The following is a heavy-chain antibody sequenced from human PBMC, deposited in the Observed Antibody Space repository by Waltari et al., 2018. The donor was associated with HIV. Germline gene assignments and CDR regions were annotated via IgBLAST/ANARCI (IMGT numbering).Heavy chain of an antibody. V-gene: IGHV1-46*01. J-gene: IGHJ4*02. Sequence: QVQLMQSGAAVKKPGASVKVSCKASGYTFTSCDLHGERHDPGHGLEWMGIIKPSGGNADYAQKFQGRGTLTRDTSTTTVYMELRSLRSEDTAVYYCARGYLDSSGSFYFDYWGQGTPVTVSS. CDR2: IKPSGGNA. CDR1: GYTFTSCD. D-gene: IGHD3-22*01. CDR3: ARGYLDSSGSFYFDY.